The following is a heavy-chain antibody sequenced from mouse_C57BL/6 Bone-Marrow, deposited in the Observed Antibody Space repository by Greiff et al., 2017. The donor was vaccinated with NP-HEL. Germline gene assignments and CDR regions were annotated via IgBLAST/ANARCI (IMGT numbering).Heavy chain of an antibody. CDR3: TTLDYYGSSYGGY. V-gene: IGHV14-4*01. D-gene: IGHD1-1*01. CDR2: IDPENGDT. CDR1: GFNIKDDY. Sequence: VQLQQSGAELVRPGASVKLSCTASGFNIKDDYMHWVKQRPEQGLEWIGWIDPENGDTEYASKFQGKATITADTSSNTAYLQLSSLTSEDTAVYYCTTLDYYGSSYGGYWGQGTTLTVSS. J-gene: IGHJ2*01.